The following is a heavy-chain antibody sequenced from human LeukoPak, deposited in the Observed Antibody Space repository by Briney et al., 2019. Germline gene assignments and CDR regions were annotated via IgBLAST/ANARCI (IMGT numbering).Heavy chain of an antibody. J-gene: IGHJ5*02. CDR1: GYSISSGYF. Sequence: SETLSLTCTVSGYSISSGYFWCWIRQPPRKGLLWIGRGYHIGSTYFNPSLRSRVTILIDIFKNQFSLKMSSVTAADTAIYYCARVGDYGDYVNWFDPWGPGTLVTVSS. V-gene: IGHV4-38-2*02. CDR3: ARVGDYGDYVNWFDP. CDR2: GYHIGST. D-gene: IGHD4-17*01.